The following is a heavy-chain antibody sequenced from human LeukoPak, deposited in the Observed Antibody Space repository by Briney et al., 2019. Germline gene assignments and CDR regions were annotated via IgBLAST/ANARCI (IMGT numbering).Heavy chain of an antibody. J-gene: IGHJ5*02. V-gene: IGHV3-74*01. Sequence: GGSLRLSCAASGFTFSGYRMHWVRQAPGKGLEWVSRIKSDGSSTFYADSVKGRFTISRDNAKNTLYLQMNSLRVEDTGVYYCARSDWFDPWGQGTLVIVSS. CDR3: ARSDWFDP. CDR2: IKSDGSST. CDR1: GFTFSGYR.